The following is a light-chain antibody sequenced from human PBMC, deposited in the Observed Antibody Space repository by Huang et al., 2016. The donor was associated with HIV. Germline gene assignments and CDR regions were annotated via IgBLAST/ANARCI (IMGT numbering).Light chain of an antibody. J-gene: IGKJ4*01. CDR2: AAS. CDR1: QGISNS. Sequence: IQLTQSPSSLSASVGDRVTITCRASQGISNSLVWYQQKPGRAPKLLIYAASTLQRVVTSRFSGSGSGTDFTLTISSLQPEDSATYYCQQFSSYSPLTFGGGTKVEIK. V-gene: IGKV1-9*01. CDR3: QQFSSYSPLT.